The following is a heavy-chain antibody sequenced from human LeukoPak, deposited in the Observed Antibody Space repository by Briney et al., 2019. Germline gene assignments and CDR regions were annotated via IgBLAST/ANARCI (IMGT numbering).Heavy chain of an antibody. CDR3: ARGEWEDAFDI. CDR1: GCTFPSYD. D-gene: IGHD1-26*01. Sequence: GASVKVSCLACGCTFPSYDINWVRQAAGPGREWMGWMNPNSSNTGYAQKFQGRVTITRNASISTAYMELSSLRSEDTAVYYCARGEWEDAFDIWGQGKMVTVSS. CDR2: MNPNSSNT. J-gene: IGHJ3*02. V-gene: IGHV1-8*03.